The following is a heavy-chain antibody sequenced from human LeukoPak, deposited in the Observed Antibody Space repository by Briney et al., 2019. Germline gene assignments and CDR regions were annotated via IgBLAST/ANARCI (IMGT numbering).Heavy chain of an antibody. CDR2: IYYSGST. V-gene: IGHV4-30-4*08. CDR3: ARLSVSYSSGPHFDY. J-gene: IGHJ4*02. CDR1: SGSINSGDYY. D-gene: IGHD3-22*01. Sequence: PSQTLSLTCTVSSGSINSGDYYWSWIRQPPGKGLEWIGYIYYSGSTYYNPSLKSRVTISVDTSKNQFSLKLSSVTAADTAVYYCARLSVSYSSGPHFDYWGQGTLVTVSS.